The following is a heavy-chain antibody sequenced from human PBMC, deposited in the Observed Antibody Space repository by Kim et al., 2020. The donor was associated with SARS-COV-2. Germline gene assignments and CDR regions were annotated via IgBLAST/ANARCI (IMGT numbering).Heavy chain of an antibody. Sequence: ASVKVSCKVSGYTLTELSMHWVRQAPGKGLEWMGGFDPEDGETIYAQKFQGRVTMTEDTSTDTAYMELSSLRSEDTAVYYCATSPSGLATGTPFYYFDYWGQGTLVTVSS. J-gene: IGHJ4*02. CDR1: GYTLTELS. CDR3: ATSPSGLATGTPFYYFDY. V-gene: IGHV1-24*01. D-gene: IGHD1-7*01. CDR2: FDPEDGET.